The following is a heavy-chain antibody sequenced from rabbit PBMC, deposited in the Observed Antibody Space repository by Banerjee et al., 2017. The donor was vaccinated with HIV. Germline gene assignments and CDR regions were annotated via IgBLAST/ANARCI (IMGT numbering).Heavy chain of an antibody. CDR3: ARDDTGNSAYRFTRLDL. V-gene: IGHV1S40*01. Sequence: QSLEESGGDLVKPGASLTLTCTASGFSFSSGYYMCWVRQAPGKGLEWIACIYPSSGITYYANWAKGRFTISKASSTTVTLQMTSLTAADTATYFCARDDTGNSAYRFTRLDLWGPGTLVTVS. CDR1: GFSFSSGYY. D-gene: IGHD1-1*01. CDR2: IYPSSGIT. J-gene: IGHJ3*01.